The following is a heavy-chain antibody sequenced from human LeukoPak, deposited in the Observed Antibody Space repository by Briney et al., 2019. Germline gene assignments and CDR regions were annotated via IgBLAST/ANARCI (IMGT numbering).Heavy chain of an antibody. CDR3: TRQYDSSGYYYGY. CDR2: ISSSSSYI. CDR1: GFTFSSYS. D-gene: IGHD3-22*01. Sequence: GGSLRLSCAASGFTFSSYSMNWVRQAPGKGLEWVSSISSSSSYIYYADSVKGRFTISRDNAKNSLYLQMNSLRAEDTAMYYCTRQYDSSGYYYGYWGQGTLVTVSS. J-gene: IGHJ4*02. V-gene: IGHV3-21*04.